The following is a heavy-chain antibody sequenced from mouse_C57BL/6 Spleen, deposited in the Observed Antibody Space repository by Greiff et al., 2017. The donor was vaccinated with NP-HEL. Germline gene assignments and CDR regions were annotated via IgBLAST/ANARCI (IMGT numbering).Heavy chain of an antibody. D-gene: IGHD1-1*01. Sequence: EVMLVESGGGLVKPGGSLKLSCAASGFTFSSYAMSWVRQTPEKRLEWVATISDGGSYTYYPDNVKGRFTISRDNAKNNLYLQMSHLKSEDTAMYYCARDRATTVVDPYWYFDVWGTGTTVTVSS. V-gene: IGHV5-4*01. J-gene: IGHJ1*03. CDR1: GFTFSSYA. CDR2: ISDGGSYT. CDR3: ARDRATTVVDPYWYFDV.